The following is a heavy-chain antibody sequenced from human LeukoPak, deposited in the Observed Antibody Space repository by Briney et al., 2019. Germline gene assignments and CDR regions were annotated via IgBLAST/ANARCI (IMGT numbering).Heavy chain of an antibody. Sequence: GGSLRLSCAASGFTFSSYSMNWVRQAPGKGLEWVSYISSSSSTIYYADSVKGRITISRDNSKNTVNLQMDSLRAEDTAVYYCATLTPGYWGQGTLVTVSS. CDR3: ATLTPGY. D-gene: IGHD1-14*01. V-gene: IGHV3-48*01. CDR1: GFTFSSYS. J-gene: IGHJ4*02. CDR2: ISSSSSTI.